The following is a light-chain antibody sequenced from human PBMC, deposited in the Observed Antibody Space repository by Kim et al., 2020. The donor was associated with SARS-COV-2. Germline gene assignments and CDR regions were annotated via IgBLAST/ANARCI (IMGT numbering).Light chain of an antibody. V-gene: IGLV2-14*03. Sequence: QSITISCTGTSSDVGGYNYVSWYQQHPGKAPKLMIYDVSNRPSGVSNRFSGSKSGNTASLTSSGLQAEDEADYYCSSYTSSSTLVVFGTGTKVTVL. CDR2: DVS. CDR3: SSYTSSSTLVV. CDR1: SSDVGGYNY. J-gene: IGLJ1*01.